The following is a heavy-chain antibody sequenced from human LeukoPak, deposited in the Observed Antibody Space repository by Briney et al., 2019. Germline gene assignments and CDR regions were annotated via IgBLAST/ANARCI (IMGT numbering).Heavy chain of an antibody. Sequence: SETLSLTCTVSGGSISSYYWSWIRQPPGKGLEWIGYIYYSGSTNYNPSLKSRVTISVDTSKNQFSLKLSSVTAADTAVYYCARDVGYYGGNSGLFDYWGQGTLVTVSS. CDR3: ARDVGYYGGNSGLFDY. J-gene: IGHJ4*02. V-gene: IGHV4-59*01. CDR1: GGSISSYY. D-gene: IGHD4-23*01. CDR2: IYYSGST.